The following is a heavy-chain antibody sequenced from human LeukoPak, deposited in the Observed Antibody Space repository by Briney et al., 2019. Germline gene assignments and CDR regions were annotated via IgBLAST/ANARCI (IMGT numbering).Heavy chain of an antibody. CDR2: ISSSGSTI. D-gene: IGHD3-22*01. J-gene: IGHJ4*02. Sequence: PGGSLRLSCAASGFTFNDYYMSWIRQAPGKGLEWVSYISSSGSTIYYADSVKGRFTISRDNAKNSLYLQMNSLRAEDTAVYYCARDLTYYYDSSGFGYWGQGTLVTVSS. CDR1: GFTFNDYY. CDR3: ARDLTYYYDSSGFGY. V-gene: IGHV3-11*01.